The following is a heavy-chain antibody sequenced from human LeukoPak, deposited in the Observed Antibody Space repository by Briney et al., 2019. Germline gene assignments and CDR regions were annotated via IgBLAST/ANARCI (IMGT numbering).Heavy chain of an antibody. J-gene: IGHJ4*02. D-gene: IGHD2-15*01. V-gene: IGHV3-48*03. Sequence: GGSLRLSCAASGFTFSSYEMNWVRQAPGKGLEWVSYISSSGSTIYYADSVKGRFTISRDNAKNSLYLQMNSLRAEDTAVHYCASLASVVVVAAEDYWGQGTLVTVSS. CDR2: ISSSGSTI. CDR3: ASLASVVVVAAEDY. CDR1: GFTFSSYE.